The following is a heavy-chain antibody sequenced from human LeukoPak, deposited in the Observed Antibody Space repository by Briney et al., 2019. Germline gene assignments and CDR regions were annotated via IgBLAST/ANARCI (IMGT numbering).Heavy chain of an antibody. D-gene: IGHD3-10*01. CDR2: INGDGDGT. Sequence: GGSLRLSCAASGFTFDDYALHWVRQGPGKGLEWVSLINGDGDGTNYADSVKGRFTISRDNSKNSLYLQMNSLRPEDTAMYYCAKAARMGLVRGRFGLDVWGQGTTVTVAS. J-gene: IGHJ6*02. V-gene: IGHV3-43*02. CDR1: GFTFDDYA. CDR3: AKAARMGLVRGRFGLDV.